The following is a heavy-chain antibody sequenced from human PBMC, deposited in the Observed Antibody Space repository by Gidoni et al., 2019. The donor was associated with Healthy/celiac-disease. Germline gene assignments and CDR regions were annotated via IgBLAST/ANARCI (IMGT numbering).Heavy chain of an antibody. Sequence: QVQLVQSGAEVKKPGSSVKVCCKASGGTFSSDAISWVRQAPGQGLEWMGGIIPSFGTANYAQKFPGRVTIPADESTSTAYMELSSLRSEDTAVYYCASGGSQRVDDYYYGMDVWGQGTTVTVSS. J-gene: IGHJ6*02. CDR2: IIPSFGTA. CDR3: ASGGSQRVDDYYYGMDV. D-gene: IGHD1-26*01. V-gene: IGHV1-69*01. CDR1: GGTFSSDA.